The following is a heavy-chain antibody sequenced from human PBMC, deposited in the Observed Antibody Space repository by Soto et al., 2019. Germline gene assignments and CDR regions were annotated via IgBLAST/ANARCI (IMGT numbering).Heavy chain of an antibody. CDR1: GVPFSSYA. D-gene: IGHD3-3*01. V-gene: IGHV3-23*01. CDR3: AKGRSFGVVNSFDY. Sequence: GGSLRLSCASAGVPFSSYAMSWVRPAPGKGLEWVSAISGSGGSTYYADSVKGRFTISRDNSKNTLYLQMNSLRAEDTAVDDCAKGRSFGVVNSFDYWVQGTLVTVSS. CDR2: ISGSGGST. J-gene: IGHJ4*02.